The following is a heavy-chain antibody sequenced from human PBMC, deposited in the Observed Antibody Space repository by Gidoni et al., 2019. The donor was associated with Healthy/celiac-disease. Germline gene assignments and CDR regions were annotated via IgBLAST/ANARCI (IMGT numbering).Heavy chain of an antibody. V-gene: IGHV1-69*01. CDR1: GGTFSSYA. D-gene: IGHD3-22*01. Sequence: QVQLVQSGAEVKKPGSSVEVSCKASGGTFSSYAISWVGQAPGQGLEWMGGIIPIFGTANYAQKFQGRVTITADESTSTVYMELSSLRSEDTAVYYCARGAGYYDASGSTYFDYWGQGTLVTVSS. J-gene: IGHJ4*02. CDR2: IIPIFGTA. CDR3: ARGAGYYDASGSTYFDY.